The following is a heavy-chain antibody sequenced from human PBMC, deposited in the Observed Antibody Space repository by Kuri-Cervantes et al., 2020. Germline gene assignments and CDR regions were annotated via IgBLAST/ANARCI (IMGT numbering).Heavy chain of an antibody. CDR3: ASLPFYYYDSSGYRDY. Sequence: SETLSLTCTVSGGSISSYYWSWIRQPPGKGLEWIGYIYYSGSTNYNPSLKSRVTISVDRSKNQFSLKLSSVTAADTAVYYCASLPFYYYDSSGYRDYWGQGTLVTVSS. V-gene: IGHV4-59*12. CDR1: GGSISSYY. D-gene: IGHD3-22*01. CDR2: IYYSGST. J-gene: IGHJ4*02.